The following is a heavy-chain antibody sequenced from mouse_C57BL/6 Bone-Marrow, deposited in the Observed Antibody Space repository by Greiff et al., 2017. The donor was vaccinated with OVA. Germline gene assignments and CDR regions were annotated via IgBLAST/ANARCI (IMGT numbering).Heavy chain of an antibody. CDR1: GYTFTSYW. J-gene: IGHJ4*01. CDR3: ARRSNRYYAMDY. D-gene: IGHD2-5*01. CDR2: IDPSDSET. Sequence: VQLQQSGAELVKPGASVKMSCKASGYTFTSYWMHWVKQRPIQGLEWIGNIDPSDSETHYNQKFKDKATLTVDKSSSTAYMQLSSLTSEDSAVYYCARRSNRYYAMDYWGQGTSVTVSS. V-gene: IGHV1-52*01.